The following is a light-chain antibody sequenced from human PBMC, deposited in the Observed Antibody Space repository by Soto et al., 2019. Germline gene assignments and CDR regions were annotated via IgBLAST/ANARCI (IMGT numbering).Light chain of an antibody. CDR2: AVS. CDR3: LQLNSYPLT. CDR1: QAISSY. J-gene: IGKJ4*01. V-gene: IGKV1-9*01. Sequence: SPTLHPASLGVQVTITCRASQAISSYLGWYQQKPGKGPKVLIHAVSSLHSGVPLRFSGSGSGTDFTLTISSLQPEDFATYYCLQLNSYPLTFGGGTKVDIK.